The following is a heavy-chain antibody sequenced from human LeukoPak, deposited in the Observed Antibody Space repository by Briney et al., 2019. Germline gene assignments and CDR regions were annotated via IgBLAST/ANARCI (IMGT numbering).Heavy chain of an antibody. CDR1: GYTFTGYY. D-gene: IGHD3-10*01. CDR3: AREGRVMIRGVINWFDP. Sequence: GASVKVSCKASGYTFTGYYMHWVRQAPGQGLEWMGGIIPIFGTANYAQKFHGRVTITTDESTSTAYMELSSLRSEDTAVYCCAREGRVMIRGVINWFDPWGQGTLVTVSS. J-gene: IGHJ5*02. CDR2: IIPIFGTA. V-gene: IGHV1-69*05.